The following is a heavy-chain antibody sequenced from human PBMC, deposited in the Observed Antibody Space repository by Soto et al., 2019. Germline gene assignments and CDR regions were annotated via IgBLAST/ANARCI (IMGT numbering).Heavy chain of an antibody. V-gene: IGHV3-23*01. CDR3: AKASGGDRPYYLPC. CDR1: GFTYSSYA. D-gene: IGHD2-21*01. CDR2: ISGGGSST. Sequence: EVQLLESGGDLVQPGGSLRLSCAGSGFTYSSYAMSWVRQAPGKGLEWVSAISGGGSSTYYADSVKGRFTISRDNSTNTLYLEVNSLGGEDTAVYYCAKASGGDRPYYLPCCGQGSLVTVSS. J-gene: IGHJ4*02.